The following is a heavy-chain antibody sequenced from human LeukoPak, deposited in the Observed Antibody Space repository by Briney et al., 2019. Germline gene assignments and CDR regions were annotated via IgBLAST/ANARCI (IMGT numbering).Heavy chain of an antibody. CDR3: ARELAYCGGDCYSLYYYYGMDV. CDR1: GGTFSSYA. Sequence: ASVKVSCKASGGTFSSYAISWVRQAPGQGLEWMGIINPSGGSTSYAQKFQGRVTMTRDTSTSTVYMELSSLRSEDTAVYYCARELAYCGGDCYSLYYYYGMDVWGQGTTVTVSS. CDR2: INPSGGST. J-gene: IGHJ6*02. D-gene: IGHD2-21*02. V-gene: IGHV1-46*01.